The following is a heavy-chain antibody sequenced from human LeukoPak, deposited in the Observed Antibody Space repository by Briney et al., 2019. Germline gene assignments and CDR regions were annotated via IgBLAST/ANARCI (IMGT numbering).Heavy chain of an antibody. CDR3: TRRPRATGYYMDV. Sequence: GESLKISCKGSGYSFTSYWIGCVRQMPGKGLEWXXIIYPGDSDTRYSPSFQGQVTISADKSISTAYLQWSSLKASDIAMYYCTRRPRATGYYMDVWGKGTTVTVSS. CDR1: GYSFTSYW. CDR2: IYPGDSDT. J-gene: IGHJ6*03. V-gene: IGHV5-51*01.